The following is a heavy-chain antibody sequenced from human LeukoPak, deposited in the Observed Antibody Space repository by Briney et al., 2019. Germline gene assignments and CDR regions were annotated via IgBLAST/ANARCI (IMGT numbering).Heavy chain of an antibody. J-gene: IGHJ4*02. D-gene: IGHD2-21*02. CDR2: ISTSGSTV. CDR1: GFTSSDYN. CDR3: ARDLSFTNCGGDCYSSYFDY. Sequence: GGTLRLSCAASGFTSSDYNMSAIRHTPGKGLEWVSYISTSGSTVSYADSVKGRFTISRDNAKNSLYLQMNSLRAEDTAVYYCARDLSFTNCGGDCYSSYFDYWGQGTLVTVSS. V-gene: IGHV3-11*01.